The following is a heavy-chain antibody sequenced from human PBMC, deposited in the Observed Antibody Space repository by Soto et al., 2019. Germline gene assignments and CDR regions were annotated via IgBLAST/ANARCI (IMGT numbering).Heavy chain of an antibody. CDR1: GYTFTSYG. CDR3: ARVSHMVVVTATNDFDQ. CDR2: ISAYNGNT. V-gene: IGHV1-18*01. J-gene: IGHJ4*02. Sequence: ASVKVSCKASGYTFTSYGISWVRQAPGQGLEWMGWISAYNGNTNYAQKLQGRVTMTTDTSTSTAYMELRSLRSDDTAVYYCARVSHMVVVTATNDFDQWGQGTMVTV. D-gene: IGHD2-21*02.